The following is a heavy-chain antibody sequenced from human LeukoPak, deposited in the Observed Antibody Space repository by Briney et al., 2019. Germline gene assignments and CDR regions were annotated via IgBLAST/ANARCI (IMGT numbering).Heavy chain of an antibody. J-gene: IGHJ6*03. CDR2: IYYSGST. Sequence: PSETLSLTCTVSGGSTSSYYWSWIRQPPGKGLEWIGYIYYSGSTNYNPSLKSRVTISVDTSKNQFSLTLSSVTAADTAVYYCASRDYYGSGSRGPRRDYYYMDVWGKGTTVTISS. CDR3: ASRDYYGSGSRGPRRDYYYMDV. D-gene: IGHD3-10*01. CDR1: GGSTSSYY. V-gene: IGHV4-59*01.